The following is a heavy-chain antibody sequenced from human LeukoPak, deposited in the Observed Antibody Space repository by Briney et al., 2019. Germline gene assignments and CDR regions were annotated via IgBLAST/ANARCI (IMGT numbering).Heavy chain of an antibody. CDR1: GGSISSSSYY. V-gene: IGHV4-39*07. CDR3: ARDNGGSSGWYAGDAFDI. J-gene: IGHJ3*02. Sequence: SETLSLTCTVSGGSISSSSYYWGWIRQPPGKGLEWIGSIYYSGSTYYNPSLKSRVTISVDTSKNQFSLKLSPVTAADTAVYYCARDNGGSSGWYAGDAFDIWGQGTMVTVSS. CDR2: IYYSGST. D-gene: IGHD6-19*01.